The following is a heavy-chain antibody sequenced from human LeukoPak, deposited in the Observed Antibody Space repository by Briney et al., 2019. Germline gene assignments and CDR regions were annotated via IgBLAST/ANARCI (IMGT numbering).Heavy chain of an antibody. CDR1: GDTFSSYA. CDR2: IIPIFGTA. V-gene: IGHV1-69*01. J-gene: IGHJ4*02. D-gene: IGHD4-17*01. CDR3: ARDPSDPEVVEHDYGDYSPTNYFDY. Sequence: RASVKVSCKASGDTFSSYAISWVRQAPGQGLEWMGGIIPIFGTANYAQKFQGRVTITADESTSTAYMELSSLRSEDTAVYYCARDPSDPEVVEHDYGDYSPTNYFDYWGQGTLVTVSS.